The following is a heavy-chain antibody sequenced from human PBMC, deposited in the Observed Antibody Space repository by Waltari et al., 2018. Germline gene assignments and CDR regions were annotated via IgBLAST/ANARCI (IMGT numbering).Heavy chain of an antibody. CDR2: INHSGST. V-gene: IGHV4-34*01. CDR3: ARGCRGLYRGYNWFDP. J-gene: IGHJ5*02. D-gene: IGHD3-10*01. Sequence: QVQLQQWGAGLLKPSETLSLTCAVYGGSFSGYYWSWIRQPPGKGLEWIGEINHSGSTNYNPSLKSRVTISVDTSKNQFSLKLSSVTAADTAVYYCARGCRGLYRGYNWFDPWGQGTLVTVSS. CDR1: GGSFSGYY.